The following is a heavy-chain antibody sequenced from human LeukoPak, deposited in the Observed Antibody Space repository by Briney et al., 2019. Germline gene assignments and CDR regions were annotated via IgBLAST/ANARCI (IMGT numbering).Heavy chain of an antibody. D-gene: IGHD1-26*01. V-gene: IGHV3-48*03. J-gene: IGHJ4*02. CDR1: GFTFSSFE. CDR2: ISSSGSTR. CDR3: ARDNYSGSRYFDY. Sequence: RGSLRLSCAASGFTFSSFEMTWVRQVPGKGLEWISYISSSGSTRYYADSVKGRFTISRDNAKNSLYLQMDRLRAEDTAVYYCARDNYSGSRYFDYWGQGTLVTVSS.